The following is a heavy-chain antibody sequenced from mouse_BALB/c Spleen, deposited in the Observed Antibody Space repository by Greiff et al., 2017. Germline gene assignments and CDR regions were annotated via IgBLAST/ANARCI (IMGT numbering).Heavy chain of an antibody. V-gene: IGHV5-9-3*01. CDR2: ISSGGSYT. CDR1: GFTFSSYA. D-gene: IGHD2-4*01. CDR3: ARQSDYDRGGLDY. J-gene: IGHJ2*01. Sequence: EVQVVESGGGLVKPGGSLKLSCAASGFTFSSYAMSWVRQTPEKRLEWVATISSGGSYTYYPDSVKGRFTISRDNAKNTLYLQMSSLRSEDTAMYYCARQSDYDRGGLDYWGQGTTLTVSS.